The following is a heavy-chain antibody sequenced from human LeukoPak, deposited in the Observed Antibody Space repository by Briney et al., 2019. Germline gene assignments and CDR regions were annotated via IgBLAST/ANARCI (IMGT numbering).Heavy chain of an antibody. CDR2: IWHDGSNK. CDR3: ARGANYGDYNRYYYYCMDL. V-gene: IGHV3-33*01. Sequence: PGGSLRLSCAATGFTFRSYGMHWVRQAPGKGLEWVAVIWHDGSNKYYADSVKGRFTISRDTSKNTLYLQMNSLRTEDTAGYYCARGANYGDYNRYYYYCMDLWGQGTTVTVSS. CDR1: GFTFRSYG. J-gene: IGHJ6*02. D-gene: IGHD4-17*01.